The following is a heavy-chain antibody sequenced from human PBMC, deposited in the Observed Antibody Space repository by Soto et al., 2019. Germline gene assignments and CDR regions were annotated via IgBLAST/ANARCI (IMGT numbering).Heavy chain of an antibody. Sequence: GGSLRLSCAASGFSFSSYWMHWVRQAPGKGLECLAVIAYDGSNAFYRDSVKGRFTVSRANSKTTLYLHMDSLSSEDTGVYYCARGDREDILVVVGARPGEYGIDIWGQGTTVTVSS. J-gene: IGHJ6*02. CDR3: ARGDREDILVVVGARPGEYGIDI. V-gene: IGHV3-30*03. CDR1: GFSFSSYW. D-gene: IGHD2-15*01. CDR2: IAYDGSNA.